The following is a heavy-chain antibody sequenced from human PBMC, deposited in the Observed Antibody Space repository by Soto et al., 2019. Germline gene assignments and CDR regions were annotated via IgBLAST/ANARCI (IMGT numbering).Heavy chain of an antibody. V-gene: IGHV3-23*01. J-gene: IGHJ4*02. CDR2: ISASGGGT. CDR3: AKDASWQQVPSRFDY. D-gene: IGHD6-13*01. CDR1: GFTFRSYA. Sequence: PGGSLRLSCVGSGFTFRSYAMSWVRQAPGKGLEWVSSISASGGGTYFGESVKGRFTISRDNSRNTLYLQMSTLRAEDTAVYFCAKDASWQQVPSRFDYWGQGTVVTVSS.